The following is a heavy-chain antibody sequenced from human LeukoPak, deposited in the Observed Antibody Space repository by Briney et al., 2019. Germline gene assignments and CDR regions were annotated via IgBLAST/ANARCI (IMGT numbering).Heavy chain of an antibody. V-gene: IGHV3-21*01. CDR2: ISSTSTYI. D-gene: IGHD3-3*02. J-gene: IGHJ4*02. Sequence: GGSLRLSCAASGFMFSTYTINWVRQAPGKGLEWVSSISSTSTYIYYGDSVKGRFTISRDNAKNSLYLQMNSLRVEDTAVYFCAKAFGHMSIFDYWGQGTLVTVSS. CDR3: AKAFGHMSIFDY. CDR1: GFMFSTYT.